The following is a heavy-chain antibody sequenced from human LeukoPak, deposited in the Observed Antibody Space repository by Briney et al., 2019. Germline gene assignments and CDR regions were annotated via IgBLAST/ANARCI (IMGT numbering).Heavy chain of an antibody. Sequence: SQTLSLTCTVSGGSISSGDYYWSWIRQPPGKGLEWIGYIYYSGSTYYNPSLRSRVTISVDTSKNQFSLKLSSVTAADTAVYYCAPYKYCSSTSCSHSRWWFDPWGQGTLVTVSS. V-gene: IGHV4-30-4*01. D-gene: IGHD2-2*01. J-gene: IGHJ5*02. CDR3: APYKYCSSTSCSHSRWWFDP. CDR2: IYYSGST. CDR1: GGSISSGDYY.